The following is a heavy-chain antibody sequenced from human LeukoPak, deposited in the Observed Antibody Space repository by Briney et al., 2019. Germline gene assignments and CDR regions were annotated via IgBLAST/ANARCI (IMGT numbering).Heavy chain of an antibody. CDR3: ARADYRNAFDI. Sequence: PSETLSLTCTVSGGSISSYYWSWIRQPPGKGLEWIGYIYYSGSTNYNPSLKSRVTISVDTSKNQFSLKLNSVTAADSAVYYCARADYRNAFDIWGQGTMVTVSS. V-gene: IGHV4-59*12. CDR1: GGSISSYY. J-gene: IGHJ3*02. CDR2: IYYSGST. D-gene: IGHD1-14*01.